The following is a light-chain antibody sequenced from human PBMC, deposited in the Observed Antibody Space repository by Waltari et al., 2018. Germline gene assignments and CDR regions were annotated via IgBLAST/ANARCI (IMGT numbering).Light chain of an antibody. CDR2: GAS. CDR3: QQYHNWPRT. J-gene: IGKJ1*01. Sequence: ETLMTQSPATLPVSPGERATLSCRASQSVRNNLAWDQQKRGQPPSLLIYGASTRATGIPARFSGSGSGKECTLTISSLQSEDFAVYHCQQYHNWPRTFGQGTKVEIK. CDR1: QSVRNN. V-gene: IGKV3-15*01.